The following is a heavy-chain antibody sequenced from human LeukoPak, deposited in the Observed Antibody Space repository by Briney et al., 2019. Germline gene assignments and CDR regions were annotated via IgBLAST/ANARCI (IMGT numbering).Heavy chain of an antibody. J-gene: IGHJ4*02. D-gene: IGHD6-13*01. CDR1: GGSFSGYY. V-gene: IGHV4-34*01. CDR3: AGGGRQLAPYFDY. Sequence: PSETLSLTCAVYGGSFSGYYWSWIRQPPGKGLEWIGEINHSGSTNYNPSLKSRVTISVDTSKNQFSLKLSSVTAADTAVYYCAGGGRQLAPYFDYWGQGTLVTVSS. CDR2: INHSGST.